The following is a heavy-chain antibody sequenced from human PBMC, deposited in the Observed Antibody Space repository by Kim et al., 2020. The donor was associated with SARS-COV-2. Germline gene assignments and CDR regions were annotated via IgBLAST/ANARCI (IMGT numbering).Heavy chain of an antibody. CDR2: IYYSGST. Sequence: SETLSLTCTVSGGSISSGGYHWSWIRQHPGKGLEWIGYIYYSGSTYYNPSLKSRVTISVDTSKNQFSLKLSSVTAADTAVYYCARGRAWVVWGQGTLVTVSS. CDR3: ARGRAWVV. J-gene: IGHJ4*02. V-gene: IGHV4-31*03. CDR1: GGSISSGGYH. D-gene: IGHD1-26*01.